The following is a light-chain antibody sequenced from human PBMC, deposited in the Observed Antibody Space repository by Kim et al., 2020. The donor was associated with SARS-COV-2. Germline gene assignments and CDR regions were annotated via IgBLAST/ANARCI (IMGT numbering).Light chain of an antibody. CDR1: QDIANY. V-gene: IGKV1-27*01. J-gene: IGKJ1*01. CDR3: QKDDSAPWT. CDR2: AAS. Sequence: ASVGNGATITCRASQDIANYLAWYQQKPGKVPKLLVYAASALKSGVPSRFIGRRSGTDFTLTNSNLQPEDVATYYCQKDDSAPWTFCQGTKVDIK.